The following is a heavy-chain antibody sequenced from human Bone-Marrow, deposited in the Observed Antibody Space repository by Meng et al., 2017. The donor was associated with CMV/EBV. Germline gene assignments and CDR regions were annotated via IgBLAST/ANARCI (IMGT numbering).Heavy chain of an antibody. CDR1: GGSISSSSYY. CDR2: IYYSGST. D-gene: IGHD3-3*01. V-gene: IGHV4-39*07. J-gene: IGHJ6*02. CDR3: ARSEYDFWSGSDYYYGMDV. Sequence: SETLSLTCTVSGGSISSSSYYWGWIRQPPGKGLEWIGSIYYSGSTYYNPSLKSRVTISVDTSKNQFSLKLSSVTAADTAVYYCARSEYDFWSGSDYYYGMDVCGQGTTVTVSS.